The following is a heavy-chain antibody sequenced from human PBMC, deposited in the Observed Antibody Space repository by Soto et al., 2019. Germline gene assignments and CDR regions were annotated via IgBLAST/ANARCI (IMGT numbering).Heavy chain of an antibody. CDR3: ARAGGIGDYPERGPYYYGMDV. CDR1: GGSISSGDYY. V-gene: IGHV4-30-4*01. J-gene: IGHJ6*02. D-gene: IGHD4-17*01. Sequence: KPSETLSLTCTVSGGSISSGDYYWSWIRQPPGKGLEWIGYIYYSGSTYYNPSLKSRVTISVDTSKNQFSLKLSSVTAADTAVYYCARAGGIGDYPERGPYYYGMDVWGQGTTVTVSS. CDR2: IYYSGST.